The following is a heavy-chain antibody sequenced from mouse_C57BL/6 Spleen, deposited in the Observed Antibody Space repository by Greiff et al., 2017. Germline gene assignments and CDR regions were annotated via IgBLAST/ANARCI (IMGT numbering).Heavy chain of an antibody. CDR3: ARSGSSGLDY. CDR2: IYPGDGDT. J-gene: IGHJ2*01. Sequence: VQLQQSGAELVKPGASVKISCKASGYAFSSYWMNWVKQRPGKGLEWIGQIYPGDGDTNYNGEFKGKATLTADKSSSTAYMQLSSLTSEDAAVYFCARSGSSGLDYWGQGTTLTVSS. D-gene: IGHD1-3*01. V-gene: IGHV1-80*01. CDR1: GYAFSSYW.